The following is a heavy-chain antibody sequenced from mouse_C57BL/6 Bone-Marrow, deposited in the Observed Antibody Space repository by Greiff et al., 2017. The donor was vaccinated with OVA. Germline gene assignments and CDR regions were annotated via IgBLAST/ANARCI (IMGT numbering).Heavy chain of an antibody. J-gene: IGHJ1*03. CDR1: GFTFSDYG. CDR2: ISSGSSTI. CDR3: ARRPDGYPLGYFDV. D-gene: IGHD2-3*01. V-gene: IGHV5-17*01. Sequence: EVKLVESGGGLVKPGGSLKLSCAASGFTFSDYGMHWVRQAPEKGLEWVAYISSGSSTIYYAATVKGRFTISRDNAKNTLFLQMTSLRSEDTAMYYGARRPDGYPLGYFDVWGTGTTVTVSS.